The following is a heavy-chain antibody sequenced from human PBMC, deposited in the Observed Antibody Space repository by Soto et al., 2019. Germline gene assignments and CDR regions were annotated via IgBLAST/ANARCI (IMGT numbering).Heavy chain of an antibody. V-gene: IGHV3-33*01. CDR3: GRDSQKGIAALFYFDY. CDR1: GFTFSSYG. D-gene: IGHD6-13*01. Sequence: QVQLVESGGGVVQPGRSLRLSCAASGFTFSSYGMHWVRQAPGKGLEWVAVIWYDGSNKYYADSVKGRFTISRDNSKNTLYLQMNSLRAEDTAVYYCGRDSQKGIAALFYFDYWGQGTLVTVSS. J-gene: IGHJ4*02. CDR2: IWYDGSNK.